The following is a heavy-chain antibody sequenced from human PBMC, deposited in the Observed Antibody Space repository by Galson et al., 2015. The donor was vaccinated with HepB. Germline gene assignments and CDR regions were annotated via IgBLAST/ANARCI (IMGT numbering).Heavy chain of an antibody. V-gene: IGHV3-23*01. J-gene: IGHJ5*02. Sequence: SLRLSCAASGLTFSAYAMTWVRQAPGKGLEWVSSISKSGSGTYYADSVKGRFTISRDNSKNTLSLQMNSLKAEDTALYYCARGSLMAWFDPWGQGTLVTVSS. CDR1: GLTFSAYA. CDR2: ISKSGSGT. CDR3: ARGSLMAWFDP. D-gene: IGHD5-24*01.